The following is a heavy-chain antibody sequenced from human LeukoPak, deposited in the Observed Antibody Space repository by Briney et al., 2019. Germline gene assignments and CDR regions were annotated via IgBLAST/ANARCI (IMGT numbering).Heavy chain of an antibody. J-gene: IGHJ4*02. CDR3: TKDLGSTTSYFDS. CDR1: GFTFTTYG. V-gene: IGHV3-23*01. D-gene: IGHD7-27*01. Sequence: GGSLRLSCAASGFTFTTYGMSWVRQAPGKGLEWVSVISHRGQNTYYADSVKGRFTISRDNSKNTLYLQMNSLRAEDTAVYYCTKDLGSTTSYFDSWGQGILVTVSS. CDR2: ISHRGQNT.